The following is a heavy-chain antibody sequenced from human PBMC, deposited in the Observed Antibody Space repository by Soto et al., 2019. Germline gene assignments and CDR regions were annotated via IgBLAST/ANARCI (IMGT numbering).Heavy chain of an antibody. CDR1: GGTFSSYA. D-gene: IGHD3-3*01. Sequence: SVKVSCKASGGTFSSYAISWVRQAPGQGLEWMGGIIPIFGTANYAQKFQGRVTITADESTSTAYMELSSLRSEDTAVYYCARSPSPIFGVVSMRFDPWGQGTLVTV. CDR2: IIPIFGTA. J-gene: IGHJ5*02. V-gene: IGHV1-69*13. CDR3: ARSPSPIFGVVSMRFDP.